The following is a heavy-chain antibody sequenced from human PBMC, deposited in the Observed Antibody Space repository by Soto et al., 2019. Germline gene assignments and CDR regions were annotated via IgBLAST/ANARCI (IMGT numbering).Heavy chain of an antibody. J-gene: IGHJ6*02. V-gene: IGHV3-23*01. CDR3: ARCPMAPPPHDYGMDV. Sequence: EVQLLESGGGLVQPGGSLRLSCAASGFTFSSHVMNWCRQAPGKGLEWVAAISGGGGTTFYGDSVEGRFTMSRDNSKNTLFLQMNSLRAEDTAVYYCARCPMAPPPHDYGMDVWGHGTTVTVSS. D-gene: IGHD3-10*01. CDR1: GFTFSSHV. CDR2: ISGGGGTT.